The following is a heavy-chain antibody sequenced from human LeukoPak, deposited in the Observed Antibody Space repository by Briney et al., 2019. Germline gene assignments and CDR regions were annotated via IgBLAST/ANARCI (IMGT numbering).Heavy chain of an antibody. CDR1: GGSISSSSYY. CDR2: IYHSGST. J-gene: IGHJ5*02. CDR3: ARGDSTGGFDP. V-gene: IGHV4-30-2*01. Sequence: PSETLSLTCTVSGGSISSSSYYWSWIRQPPGKGLEWIGYIYHSGSTYYNPSLKSRVTISVDRSKNQFSLKLSSVTAADTAVYYCARGDSTGGFDPWGQGTLVTVSS. D-gene: IGHD2-2*01.